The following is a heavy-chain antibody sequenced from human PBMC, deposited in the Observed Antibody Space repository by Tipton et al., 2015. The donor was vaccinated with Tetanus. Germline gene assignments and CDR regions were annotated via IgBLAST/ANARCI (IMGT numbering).Heavy chain of an antibody. D-gene: IGHD2-2*01. CDR1: GGSISGYY. Sequence: LRLSCTVSGGSISGYYWSWIRQPPGKGLEWIGYVYYTGSTNHNPSLKSRVTISMDRSKNQISLQLTSVTAADTAVYYCARGWSECSSWSCSPFDSWGQGTLVTVSS. V-gene: IGHV4-59*01. CDR3: ARGWSECSSWSCSPFDS. CDR2: VYYTGST. J-gene: IGHJ4*02.